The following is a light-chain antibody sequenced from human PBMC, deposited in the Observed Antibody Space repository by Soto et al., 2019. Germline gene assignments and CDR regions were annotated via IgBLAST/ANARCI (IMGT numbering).Light chain of an antibody. Sequence: EIGLTQSPASLSLSPGERATLSCRASQSVDSYLVWYQQKPGQAPRLLIFGASNRATGIPARFSGSGSGTDFTLTINSLEPDDFAVYYCQQRDSWPITFGQGTRLE. V-gene: IGKV3-11*01. CDR2: GAS. CDR1: QSVDSY. J-gene: IGKJ5*01. CDR3: QQRDSWPIT.